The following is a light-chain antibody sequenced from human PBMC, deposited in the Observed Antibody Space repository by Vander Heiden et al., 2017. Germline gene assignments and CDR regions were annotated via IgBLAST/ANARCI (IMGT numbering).Light chain of an antibody. CDR3: QQYDNWPPIT. Sequence: EIVMTQSPATLSVSPGESATLSCGASQSIGNSLAWYQQKPGQAPRLLIYGASTRASGIPDRFSGSRSGTEFTLTISSLQSEDFAVYYCQQYDNWPPITFGQGTRLEIK. J-gene: IGKJ5*01. V-gene: IGKV3-15*01. CDR2: GAS. CDR1: QSIGNS.